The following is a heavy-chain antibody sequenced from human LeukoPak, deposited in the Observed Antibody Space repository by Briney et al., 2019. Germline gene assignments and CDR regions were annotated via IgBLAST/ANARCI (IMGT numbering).Heavy chain of an antibody. J-gene: IGHJ4*02. D-gene: IGHD5-12*01. Sequence: SETLSLTCAVSGGSLSPHYWSWIRRPLGKGLEWIGEINNRGTTNYSPSPRGRATISVDTSKNQFSLRLTSATAADTAIYYCARVPLWWLTPFDFWGQGTLATVSS. CDR1: GGSLSPHY. CDR2: INNRGTT. V-gene: IGHV4-34*01. CDR3: ARVPLWWLTPFDF.